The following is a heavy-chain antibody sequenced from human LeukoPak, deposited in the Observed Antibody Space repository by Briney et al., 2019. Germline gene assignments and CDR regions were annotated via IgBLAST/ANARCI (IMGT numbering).Heavy chain of an antibody. D-gene: IGHD5-12*01. CDR2: IIPVFGTA. Sequence: PGSSVKVSCKASEGAFRSNAISWVRQGPGQGLEWMGGIIPVFGTANSAQTFQGRGTITADQSTSTAYIELSNLKSEDTAVYYCARDHRGYHSGDYWGEGSLVSVCS. CDR1: EGAFRSNA. J-gene: IGHJ4*02. V-gene: IGHV1-69*01. CDR3: ARDHRGYHSGDY.